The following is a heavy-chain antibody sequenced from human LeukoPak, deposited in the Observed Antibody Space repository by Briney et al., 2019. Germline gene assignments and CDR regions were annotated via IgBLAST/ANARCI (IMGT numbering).Heavy chain of an antibody. Sequence: KPGGSLRLSCAASGFTFSDYYMSWIRQAPGKGLEWVANIKQDGSEKYYVDSVKGRFTISRDNAKNSLYLQMNSLRAEDTAVYYCAREAPRERFPPYCSSTSCYTVDFDYWGQGTLVTVSS. D-gene: IGHD2-2*02. CDR2: IKQDGSEK. J-gene: IGHJ4*02. V-gene: IGHV3-7*01. CDR1: GFTFSDYY. CDR3: AREAPRERFPPYCSSTSCYTVDFDY.